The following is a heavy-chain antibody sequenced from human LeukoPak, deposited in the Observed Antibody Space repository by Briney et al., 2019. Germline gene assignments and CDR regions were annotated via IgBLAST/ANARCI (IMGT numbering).Heavy chain of an antibody. V-gene: IGHV3-30-3*01. CDR3: ARDLGTGLYYYYDMDV. CDR2: ILYDGSNK. Sequence: GRSLRLSCAASGFTFSSYAMHWVRQAPGKGLEWVAVILYDGSNKYYADSVKGRFTISRDNSKNTLYLQMNSLRAEDTAVYYCARDLGTGLYYYYDMDVWGQGTTVTVSS. D-gene: IGHD2-8*02. CDR1: GFTFSSYA. J-gene: IGHJ6*02.